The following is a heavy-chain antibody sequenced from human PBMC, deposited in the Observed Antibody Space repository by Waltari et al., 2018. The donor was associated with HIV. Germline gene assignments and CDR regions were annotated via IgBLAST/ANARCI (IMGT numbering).Heavy chain of an antibody. CDR3: ARGANWFDP. J-gene: IGHJ5*02. Sequence: QVQLQASRPGLVKPSETLSLTGTVSGASISSYYWTWIRQPPGKGLDWIGYTFYCGSTNYSPSLKRRVTMSVDTAKNQLTLKLTSVTAADTAVYYCARGANWFDPWGQGTRVTVSS. CDR2: TFYCGST. V-gene: IGHV4-59*01. CDR1: GASISSYY.